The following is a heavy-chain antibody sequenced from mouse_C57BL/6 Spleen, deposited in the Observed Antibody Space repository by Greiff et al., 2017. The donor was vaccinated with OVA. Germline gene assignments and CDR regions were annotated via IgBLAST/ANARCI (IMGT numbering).Heavy chain of an antibody. CDR3: ARRDYGSSFDY. D-gene: IGHD1-1*01. Sequence: VNLVESGAELVKPGASVKISCKASGYAFSSYWMNWVKQRPGKGLEWIGQIYPGDGDTNYNGKFKGKATLTADKSSSTAYMQLSSLTSEDSAVYFCARRDYGSSFDYWGQGTTLTVSS. CDR1: GYAFSSYW. CDR2: IYPGDGDT. V-gene: IGHV1-80*01. J-gene: IGHJ2*01.